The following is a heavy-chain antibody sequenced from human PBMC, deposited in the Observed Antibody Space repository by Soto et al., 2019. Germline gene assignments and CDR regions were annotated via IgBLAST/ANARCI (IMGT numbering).Heavy chain of an antibody. V-gene: IGHV1-3*01. D-gene: IGHD2-21*01. Sequence: QVQLVQSGAEVKKPGASVKVYCKASGYTFTSYAMHWVRQAPGQRLEWMGWINAGNGNTKYSQKFQGRVTITRDTSASTAYMELSSLRSEDTAVYYCARVPGYSIGDLWGRGTLVTVSS. J-gene: IGHJ2*01. CDR2: INAGNGNT. CDR3: ARVPGYSIGDL. CDR1: GYTFTSYA.